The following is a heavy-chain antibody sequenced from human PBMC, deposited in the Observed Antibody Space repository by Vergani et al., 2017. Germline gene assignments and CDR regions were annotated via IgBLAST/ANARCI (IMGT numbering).Heavy chain of an antibody. V-gene: IGHV3-11*01. Sequence: VQLVESGGGLVKPGGSLRLSCAASGFTFSDYYMSWIRQAPGKGLEWVSYISSSGSTIYYADSVKGRVTISRANAKNSLYLQMNSLRAEDTAVYYCARQYPYSSSWKGYFDYWGQGTLVTVSS. J-gene: IGHJ4*02. CDR2: ISSSGSTI. CDR1: GFTFSDYY. D-gene: IGHD6-13*01. CDR3: ARQYPYSSSWKGYFDY.